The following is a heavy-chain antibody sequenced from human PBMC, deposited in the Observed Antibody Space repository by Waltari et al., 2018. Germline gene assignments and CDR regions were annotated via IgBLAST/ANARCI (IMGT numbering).Heavy chain of an antibody. Sequence: QVQLQQWGAGLLKPSETLSLTCAVYGGSFSGYYWSWIRQPPGKGLEWIGEINKSGSTNYNPSLTRRVSISVDTSKNQFALKLSSVTAADTAVDYGARAAAGRGWFDPWGQGTLVTVSS. CDR1: GGSFSGYY. V-gene: IGHV4-34*01. D-gene: IGHD6-13*01. CDR3: ARAAAGRGWFDP. CDR2: INKSGST. J-gene: IGHJ5*02.